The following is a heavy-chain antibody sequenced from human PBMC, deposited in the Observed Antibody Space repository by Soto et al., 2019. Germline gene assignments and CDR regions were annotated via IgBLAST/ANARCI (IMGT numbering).Heavy chain of an antibody. CDR2: INPSGGST. D-gene: IGHD2-15*01. CDR3: ARDNCSGGSCYPYFDY. V-gene: IGHV1-46*01. Sequence: ASVKVSCKASGYTFTRYYMHWVRQAPGQGLEWMGIINPSGGSTSYAQKFQGRVTMTRDTSTSTVYMELSSLRSEDTAVYYCARDNCSGGSCYPYFDYWGQGTLVTVSS. J-gene: IGHJ4*02. CDR1: GYTFTRYY.